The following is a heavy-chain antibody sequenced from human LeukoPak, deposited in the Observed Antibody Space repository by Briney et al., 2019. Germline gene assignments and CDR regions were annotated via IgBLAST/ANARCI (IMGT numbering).Heavy chain of an antibody. CDR2: IYSGDTT. CDR1: GFTVSTNY. CDR3: ASILRSSSGNYFDY. V-gene: IGHV3-66*01. Sequence: GGSLRLSCAASGFTVSTNYMSWVRQAPGKGLEWVSVIYSGDTTFYADSVRGKFTISRDNSKNTLYLQMNSLRAEDTAVYYCASILRSSSGNYFDYWGQGTLVTVSS. D-gene: IGHD3-10*01. J-gene: IGHJ4*02.